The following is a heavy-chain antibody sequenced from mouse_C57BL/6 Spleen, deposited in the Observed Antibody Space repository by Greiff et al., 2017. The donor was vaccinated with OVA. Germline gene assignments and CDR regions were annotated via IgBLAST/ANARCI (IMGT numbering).Heavy chain of an antibody. CDR2: IYPGDGDT. D-gene: IGHD3-3*01. V-gene: IGHV1-82*01. Sequence: QVQLQQSGPELVKPGASVKISCKASGYAFSSSWMNWVKQRPGKGLEWIGRIYPGDGDTNYNGKFKGKATLTADKSSSTAYMQLSSLTSEDSAVYFCARWGLYAMDYWGQGTSVTVSS. CDR1: GYAFSSSW. CDR3: ARWGLYAMDY. J-gene: IGHJ4*01.